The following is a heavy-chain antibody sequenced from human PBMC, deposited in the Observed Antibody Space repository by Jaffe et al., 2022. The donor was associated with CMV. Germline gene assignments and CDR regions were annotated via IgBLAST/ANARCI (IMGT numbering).Heavy chain of an antibody. CDR2: IWYDGSNK. J-gene: IGHJ6*02. Sequence: QVQLVESGGGVVQPGRSLRLSCAASGFTFSSYGMHWVRQAPGKGLEWVAVIWYDGSNKYYADSVKGRFTISRDNSKNTLYLQMNSLRAEDTAVYYCASAPSGGQYGMDVWGQGTTVTVSS. D-gene: IGHD2-8*02. CDR3: ASAPSGGQYGMDV. V-gene: IGHV3-33*01. CDR1: GFTFSSYG.